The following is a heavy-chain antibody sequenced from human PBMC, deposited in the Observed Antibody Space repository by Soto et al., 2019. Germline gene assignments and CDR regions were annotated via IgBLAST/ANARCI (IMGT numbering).Heavy chain of an antibody. CDR1: GFTFSDHY. Sequence: GGSLRLSCAASGFTFSDHYMAWIRQAPGKGLEIVAHMSGSGSSEDYGGSVKGRFSIFRENSKNLLFLQMFFLRAEDTAVYYCAHSRGYNGYEGPPLYEMDVWGQGTTVTVSS. D-gene: IGHD5-12*01. V-gene: IGHV3-11*01. CDR3: AHSRGYNGYEGPPLYEMDV. J-gene: IGHJ6*02. CDR2: MSGSGSSE.